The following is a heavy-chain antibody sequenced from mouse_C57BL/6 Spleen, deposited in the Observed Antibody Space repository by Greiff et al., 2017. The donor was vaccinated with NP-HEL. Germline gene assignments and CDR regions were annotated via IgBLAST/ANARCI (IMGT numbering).Heavy chain of an antibody. Sequence: EVQLVESVAELVRPGASVKLSCTASGFNIKNTYMHWVKQRPAQGLEWIGRIVPANGNTKYAPKFQGKATITADPSSNTAYLQLSSLTSEDTAIYYCARGGYGFTWFAYWGQGTLVTVSA. V-gene: IGHV14-3*01. CDR1: GFNIKNTY. CDR3: ARGGYGFTWFAY. J-gene: IGHJ3*01. CDR2: IVPANGNT. D-gene: IGHD2-10*02.